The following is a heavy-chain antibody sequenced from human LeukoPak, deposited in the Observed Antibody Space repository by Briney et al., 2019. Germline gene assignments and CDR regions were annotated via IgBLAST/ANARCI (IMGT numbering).Heavy chain of an antibody. V-gene: IGHV4-39*07. CDR2: IYYSGST. D-gene: IGHD3-16*01. CDR1: GGSISSSSYY. CDR3: ARVEDWGDYVYTLDY. J-gene: IGHJ4*02. Sequence: PSETLSLTCTVSGGSISSSSYYWGWIRQPPGKGLEWIGSIYYSGSTYYNPSLKSRVTISVDTSKNQFSLKLSSVTAADTAVYYCARVEDWGDYVYTLDYWGQGTLVTVSS.